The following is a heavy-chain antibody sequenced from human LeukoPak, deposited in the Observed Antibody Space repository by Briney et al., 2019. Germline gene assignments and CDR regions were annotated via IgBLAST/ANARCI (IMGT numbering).Heavy chain of an antibody. CDR2: ISGSGGST. Sequence: PGGSLRLSCAASGFTFSSYAMSWVRQAPGKGLEWVSAISGSGGSTYYADSVKGRFTISRDNSKNTLYLQMNSLRAEDTVVYYCASTEGANPWPYFDYWGQGTLVTVSS. J-gene: IGHJ4*02. CDR3: ASTEGANPWPYFDY. CDR1: GFTFSSYA. V-gene: IGHV3-23*01. D-gene: IGHD5-12*01.